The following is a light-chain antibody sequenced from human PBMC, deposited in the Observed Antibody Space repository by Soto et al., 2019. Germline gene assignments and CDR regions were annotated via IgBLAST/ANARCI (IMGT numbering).Light chain of an antibody. V-gene: IGKV2-24*01. CDR3: MQVTQPTWT. Sequence: DIVMTQTPLSSPVTLGQPASISCRSSQSLVHSDGNTYLNWLQQRPGQPPRLLIYKVSNRFFGVPDRFSGSGAGTHFTLKINRVEAEGVGVYYCMQVTQPTWTFGQGTKV. CDR1: QSLVHSDGNTY. J-gene: IGKJ1*01. CDR2: KVS.